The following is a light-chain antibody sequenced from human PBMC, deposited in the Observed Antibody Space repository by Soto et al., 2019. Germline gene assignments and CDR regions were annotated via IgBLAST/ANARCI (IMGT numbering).Light chain of an antibody. Sequence: EIVMTQSPATLSVSPGERVTLSCRASQSIRTNLAGYQQKPGQAPRLLIYGALISSPGTPDRFRGTGSGTEFTLTISSLQSEDFAIYVCQQYYDCPPEVTFGPGTKVDFK. CDR1: QSIRTN. J-gene: IGKJ3*01. CDR3: QQYYDCPPEVT. V-gene: IGKV3-15*01. CDR2: GAL.